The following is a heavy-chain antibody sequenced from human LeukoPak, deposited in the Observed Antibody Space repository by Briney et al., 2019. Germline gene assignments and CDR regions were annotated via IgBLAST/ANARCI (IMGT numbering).Heavy chain of an antibody. Sequence: ASVKVSCKASGYTFTGYYMHWVRQAPGQGLEWMGWINPNSGGTNYAQKFQGRVTMTRDTSISTAYMELSWLRSDDTAVYYCARTPYYYDSSGWYFDYWGQGTLVTVSS. CDR3: ARTPYYYDSSGWYFDY. D-gene: IGHD3-22*01. V-gene: IGHV1-2*02. J-gene: IGHJ4*02. CDR2: INPNSGGT. CDR1: GYTFTGYY.